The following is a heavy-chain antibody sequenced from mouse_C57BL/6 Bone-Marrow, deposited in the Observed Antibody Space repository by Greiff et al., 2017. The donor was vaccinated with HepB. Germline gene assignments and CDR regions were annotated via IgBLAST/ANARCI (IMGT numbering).Heavy chain of an antibody. CDR2: INPNNGGT. CDR1: GYTFTDYY. D-gene: IGHD2-1*01. J-gene: IGHJ4*01. CDR3: ARSKIYYGNYGYAMDY. V-gene: IGHV1-26*01. Sequence: EVQLQQSGPELVKPGASVKISCKASGYTFTDYYMNWVKQSHGKSLEWIGDINPNNGGTSYNQKFKGKATLTVDKSSSTAYMELRSLTSEDSAVYYCARSKIYYGNYGYAMDYWGQGTSVTVSS.